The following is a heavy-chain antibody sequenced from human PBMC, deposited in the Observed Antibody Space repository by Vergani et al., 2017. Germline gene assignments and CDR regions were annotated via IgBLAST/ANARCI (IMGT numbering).Heavy chain of an antibody. CDR2: IYYSGST. V-gene: IGHV4-39*01. J-gene: IGHJ4*02. CDR3: AGQGGGSYYDFDY. D-gene: IGHD1-26*01. CDR1: GGSISSSSYY. Sequence: QVQLQESGPGLVKPSETLSLTCTVSGGSISSSSYYWGWIRQPPGKGLEWIGSIYYSGSTYYNPSLKSRVTISVDTSKNQFSLKLSSVTAADTAVYYCAGQGGGSYYDFDYWGQGTLVTVAS.